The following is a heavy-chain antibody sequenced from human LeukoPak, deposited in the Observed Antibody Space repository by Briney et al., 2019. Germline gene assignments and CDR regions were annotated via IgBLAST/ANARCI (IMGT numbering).Heavy chain of an antibody. V-gene: IGHV4-59*01. CDR1: GGYISSYY. CDR2: IYYSGST. Sequence: SETLSLTCTVSGGYISSYYWSWIRQPPGKGLEWIGYIYYSGSTNYNPSLKSRVTISVDTSKNQFSLKLSSVTAADTAVYYCARVVGSGSLNSWFDPWGQGTLVTVSS. J-gene: IGHJ5*02. D-gene: IGHD3-10*01. CDR3: ARVVGSGSLNSWFDP.